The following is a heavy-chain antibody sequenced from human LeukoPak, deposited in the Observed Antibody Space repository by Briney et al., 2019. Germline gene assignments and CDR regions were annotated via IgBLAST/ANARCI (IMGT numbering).Heavy chain of an antibody. CDR1: GFTFDDCA. CDR2: ISGDGGST. J-gene: IGHJ3*02. D-gene: IGHD5-18*01. V-gene: IGHV3-43*02. Sequence: GGSLRLSCAASGFTFDDCAMHWVRQAPGKGLEWVSLISGDGGSTYYADSVKGRFTISRDNSKNSLYLQMNSLRTEDTALYYCARDGTAMASDAFDIWGQGTMVTVSS. CDR3: ARDGTAMASDAFDI.